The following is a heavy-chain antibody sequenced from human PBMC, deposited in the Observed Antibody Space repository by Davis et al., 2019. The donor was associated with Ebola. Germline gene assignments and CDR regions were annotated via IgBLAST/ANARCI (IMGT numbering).Heavy chain of an antibody. V-gene: IGHV4-61*01. Sequence: SETLSLTCTVSGGSFSTGTYHWSCSRQSPAKGLEGIGYSSSCGSTNYNPTLKSRVTISVDTSKNQFSLKLSSVTAADTAVYYLAGPSWNWGQGTLVTVSS. CDR3: AGPSWN. J-gene: IGHJ4*02. D-gene: IGHD5-12*01. CDR1: GGSFSTGTYH. CDR2: SSSCGST.